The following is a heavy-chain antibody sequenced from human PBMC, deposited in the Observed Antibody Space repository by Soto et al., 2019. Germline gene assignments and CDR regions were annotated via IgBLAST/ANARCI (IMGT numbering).Heavy chain of an antibody. V-gene: IGHV1-46*03. J-gene: IGHJ5*02. CDR1: GYTFTSYY. Sequence: ASVKVSCKASGYTFTSYYMHWVRQAPGQGLEWMGIINPSGGSTSYAQKFQGRVTMTRDTSTSTVYMELSSLRSEDTAVYYCARSDGFSTSRLWFDPWGQGTLVTVSS. D-gene: IGHD2-2*01. CDR2: INPSGGST. CDR3: ARSDGFSTSRLWFDP.